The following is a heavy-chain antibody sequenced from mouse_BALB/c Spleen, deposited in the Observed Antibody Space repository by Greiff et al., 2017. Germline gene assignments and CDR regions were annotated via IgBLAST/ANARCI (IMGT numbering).Heavy chain of an antibody. J-gene: IGHJ3*01. CDR3: ARGAIYYDFWFAY. CDR1: GYSFTGYY. D-gene: IGHD2-4*01. V-gene: IGHV1S34*01. CDR2: ISCYNGAT. Sequence: LVKTGASVKISCKASGYSFTGYYMHWVKQSHGKSLEWIGYISCYNGATSYNQKFKGKATFTVDTSSSTAYIQFNSLTSEDSAVYDGARGAIYYDFWFAYWGQGTLVTVSA.